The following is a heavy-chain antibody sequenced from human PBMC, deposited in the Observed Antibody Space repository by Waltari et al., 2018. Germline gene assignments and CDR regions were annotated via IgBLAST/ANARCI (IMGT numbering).Heavy chain of an antibody. J-gene: IGHJ4*02. Sequence: QVQLKESGPGLVKPSEPLSLMCAVSGDSIRKSYWSWIRQSPGKGLEWIGFIGGGSGTTDYSPSLRSRVTISRDTSQNQLSLELKSLTAADTAVYYCAFTDWGDGRLDVWGPGVLVTVSS. CDR3: AFTDWGDGRLDV. D-gene: IGHD7-27*01. V-gene: IGHV4-59*08. CDR1: GDSIRKSY. CDR2: IGGGSGTT.